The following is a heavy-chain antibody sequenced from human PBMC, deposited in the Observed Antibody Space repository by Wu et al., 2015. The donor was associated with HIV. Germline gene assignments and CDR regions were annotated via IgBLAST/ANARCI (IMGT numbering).Heavy chain of an antibody. CDR3: ARTAKNSGLVLGVGFGARLFY. D-gene: IGHD6-19*01. CDR1: GYTFIDYY. V-gene: IGHV1-2*02. CDR2: INPNSGGT. J-gene: IGHJ4*02. Sequence: QVQLVQSGAEVKKPGASVKVSCKASGYTFIDYYMHWVRQAPGQGLEWMGWINPNSGGTNYAQKFQGRVTMTRDTSISTAYMELSRLRSDDTAVYYCARTAKNSGLVLGVGFGARLFYWGQGTLVTVSS.